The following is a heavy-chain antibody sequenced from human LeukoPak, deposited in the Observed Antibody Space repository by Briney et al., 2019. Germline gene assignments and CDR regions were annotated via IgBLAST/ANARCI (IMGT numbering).Heavy chain of an antibody. CDR2: MYHNGST. Sequence: SETLSLTCAVYGGSFSGYYRSWIRQPPGKGLEWIGSMYHNGSTYYNPSLKSRVTISVDTSKNQFSLKLTSVTAADTAVYYCARHPSGRMWLQQGGWFDPWGQGTLVTVSS. J-gene: IGHJ5*02. CDR3: ARHPSGRMWLQQGGWFDP. V-gene: IGHV4-34*01. D-gene: IGHD5-24*01. CDR1: GGSFSGYY.